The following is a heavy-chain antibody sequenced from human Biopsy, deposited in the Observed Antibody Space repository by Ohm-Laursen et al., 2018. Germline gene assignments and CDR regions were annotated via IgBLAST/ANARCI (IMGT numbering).Heavy chain of an antibody. V-gene: IGHV4-4*07. Sequence: GTLSLTCTVSGGDINNYYWSRIRQPAGQGLEWIVRIYPGGRTNYNSTLKSCVTMSVDTSKKQLSLRLRSVTAADTAMYYCASVVLGPTNDAFDLWGQGTMVVVSS. D-gene: IGHD3-22*01. CDR1: GGDINNYY. J-gene: IGHJ3*01. CDR3: ASVVLGPTNDAFDL. CDR2: IYPGGRT.